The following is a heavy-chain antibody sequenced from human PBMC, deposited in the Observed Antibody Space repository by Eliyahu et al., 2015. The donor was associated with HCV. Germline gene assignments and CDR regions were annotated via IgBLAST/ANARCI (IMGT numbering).Heavy chain of an antibody. J-gene: IGHJ4*02. D-gene: IGHD3/OR15-3a*01. CDR2: IKKDGSEK. V-gene: IGHV3-7*01. Sequence: EVQLVESGGGLVQPGGSLXLSCAASXFPFXDYLXSWVRQAPGKGXEWVANIKKDGSEKYYVDSVKGRFTISRDNAKNSLYLQMNSLRAEDTAVFYCARIKHTSDLFYFDYWGQGTLVTVFS. CDR3: ARIKHTSDLFYFDY. CDR1: XFPFXDYL.